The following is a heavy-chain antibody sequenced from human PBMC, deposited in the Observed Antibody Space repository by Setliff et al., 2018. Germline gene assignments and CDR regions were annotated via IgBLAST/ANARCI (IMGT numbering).Heavy chain of an antibody. V-gene: IGHV3-48*01. J-gene: IGHJ3*02. CDR2: SSSSSSTI. D-gene: IGHD5-18*01. Sequence: GGSLRLSCAASGFTFSSYSMNWVRQAPGKGLEWVSYSSSSSSTIYYADSLKGRFTISRNNAKNSLYLQMNSLRAEDTAVYYCASRGYSYDDAFDIWGQGTMVTVSS. CDR1: GFTFSSYS. CDR3: ASRGYSYDDAFDI.